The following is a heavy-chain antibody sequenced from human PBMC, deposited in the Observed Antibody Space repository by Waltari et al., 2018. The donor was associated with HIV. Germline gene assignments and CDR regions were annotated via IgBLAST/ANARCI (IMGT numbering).Heavy chain of an antibody. J-gene: IGHJ4*02. D-gene: IGHD6-6*01. Sequence: QLQLQESGPGLVKPSETLSLTCIVSGDSVSSSSYYWGWIRQPPGKGLEWIGTIYYSGTTYYNPSLKSRVTISRDTSRNHFSLKLSSVTATDTAVYYCARHVISSSDYFDYWGQGTLVTVSS. V-gene: IGHV4-39*01. CDR1: GDSVSSSSYY. CDR3: ARHVISSSDYFDY. CDR2: IYYSGTT.